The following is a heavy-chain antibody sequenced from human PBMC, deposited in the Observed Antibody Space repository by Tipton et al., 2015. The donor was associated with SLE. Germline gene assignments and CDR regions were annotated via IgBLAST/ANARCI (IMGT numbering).Heavy chain of an antibody. CDR2: IYHSGST. Sequence: TLSLTCTVSGYSISSGYYWGWIRQPPGKGLEWIGSIYHSGSTYYNPSLKSRVTISVDTSKNPFSLKLSSVTAADTAVYYCASTLVISVYTARGYMDVWGKGTTVTVSS. J-gene: IGHJ6*03. D-gene: IGHD5-18*01. CDR3: ASTLVISVYTARGYMDV. V-gene: IGHV4-38-2*02. CDR1: GYSISSGYY.